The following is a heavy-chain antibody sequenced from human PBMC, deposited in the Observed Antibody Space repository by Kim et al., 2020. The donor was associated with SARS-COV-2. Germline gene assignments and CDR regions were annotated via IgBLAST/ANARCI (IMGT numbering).Heavy chain of an antibody. Sequence: AQKFQGRVTITADESTSTAYMELSSLRSEDTAVYYCATTGSGSYYHYFDYWGQGTLVTVSS. J-gene: IGHJ4*02. CDR3: ATTGSGSYYHYFDY. V-gene: IGHV1-69*01. D-gene: IGHD3-10*01.